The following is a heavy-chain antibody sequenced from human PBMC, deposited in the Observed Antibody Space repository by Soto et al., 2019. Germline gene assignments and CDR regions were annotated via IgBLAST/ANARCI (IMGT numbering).Heavy chain of an antibody. D-gene: IGHD6-25*01. CDR3: ARSGEHPFDF. J-gene: IGHJ4*02. CDR1: GYTVTNYV. CDR2: ISPLKGNT. V-gene: IGHV1-18*01. Sequence: GASVKVSCKASGYTVTNYVIHWVRQAPGQGLEWMGWISPLKGNTKYAQKVQGRVSVTTDTSTNTVYMELSGLRYDETALYYCARSGEHPFDFWGQGTRVTVSS.